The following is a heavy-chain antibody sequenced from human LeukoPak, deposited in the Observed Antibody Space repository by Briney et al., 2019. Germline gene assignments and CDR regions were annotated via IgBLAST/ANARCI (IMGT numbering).Heavy chain of an antibody. CDR3: WHSGYESGFDY. V-gene: IGHV4-4*02. J-gene: IGHJ4*02. CDR2: IHHSGST. D-gene: IGHD5-12*01. CDR1: GXSISSGNR. Sequence: SGTLSLTWAVSGXSISSGNRWSWVRQPPGKGLEWIGEIHHSGSTNYNPSLKSRVTVSVDNSKNQFSLKVRSVTAADTAVYYCWHSGYESGFDYWGQGTLVTVSP.